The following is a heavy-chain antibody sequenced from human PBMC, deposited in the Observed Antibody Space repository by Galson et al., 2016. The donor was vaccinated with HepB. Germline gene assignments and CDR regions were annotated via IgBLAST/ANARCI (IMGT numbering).Heavy chain of an antibody. CDR3: AREKGGSTMASHWFDP. V-gene: IGHV3-21*01. J-gene: IGHJ5*02. Sequence: SLRLSCAASGFIFGTQSMNWVRQAPGKGLEWVASISSISHYIHYSDSLEGRFTISRDNAKNSLLLEMNSLRPEDTAVYFCAREKGGSTMASHWFDPWGLGTLVTVSS. D-gene: IGHD4/OR15-4a*01. CDR2: ISSISHYI. CDR1: GFIFGTQS.